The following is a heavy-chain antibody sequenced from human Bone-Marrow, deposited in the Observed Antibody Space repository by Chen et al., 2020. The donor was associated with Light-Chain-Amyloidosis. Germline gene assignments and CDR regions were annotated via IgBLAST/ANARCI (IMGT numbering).Heavy chain of an antibody. CDR2: IIPLVGVI. CDR3: ARPYGSGNYVNLGFDY. D-gene: IGHD3-10*01. Sequence: QVQLVQSGAEVKKPGSSVKVSCKTSGGPFGNYAISWVRQAPGQGLEWMARIIPLVGVINYAQKFQGRVTLNADESTSTVYMELSSLTSCDTAVYYCARPYGSGNYVNLGFDYCGQGTLVTVSS. J-gene: IGHJ4*02. V-gene: IGHV1-69*04. CDR1: GGPFGNYA.